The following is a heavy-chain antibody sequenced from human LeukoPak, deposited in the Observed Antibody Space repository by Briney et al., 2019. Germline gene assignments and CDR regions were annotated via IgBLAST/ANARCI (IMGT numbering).Heavy chain of an antibody. V-gene: IGHV4-39*01. CDR2: IYYSGST. Sequence: SETLSLTCTVSGGSIGSSSYYWGWIRQPPGKGLEWIGSIYYSGSTYYNPSLKSRVTISVDTSKNQFSLKLSSVTAADTAVYYCARLPLTYYYGSGSYHFDYWGQGTLVTVSS. J-gene: IGHJ4*02. CDR1: GGSIGSSSYY. CDR3: ARLPLTYYYGSGSYHFDY. D-gene: IGHD3-10*01.